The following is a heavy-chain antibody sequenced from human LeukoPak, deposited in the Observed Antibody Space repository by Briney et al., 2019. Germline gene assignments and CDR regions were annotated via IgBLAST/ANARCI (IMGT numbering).Heavy chain of an antibody. D-gene: IGHD6-13*01. CDR3: ARCMVLSQGWCNWLDP. J-gene: IGHJ5*02. V-gene: IGHV3-23*01. Sequence: PGGSLRLSCAASGFNHNTYEMMCLRKTGLKGVETASYISIGGGCTYYAVSVNGLFTLSREISESTFHLQIHTLRVEDTARYFSARCMVLSQGWCNWLDPWGQGTLVTVSS. CDR1: GFNHNTYE. CDR2: ISIGGGCT.